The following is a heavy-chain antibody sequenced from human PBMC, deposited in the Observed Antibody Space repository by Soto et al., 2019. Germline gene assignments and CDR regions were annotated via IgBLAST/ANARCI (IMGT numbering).Heavy chain of an antibody. Sequence: GGSLRLSCAASGFICSSYDMSWVRQAPGKGLEWVSTILVDGRTFYVDSVKGRFTISRDSSQNTVYLQMNSLTAGDTALYYCAKATATGGGAFDICGQGTLVTVPS. CDR1: GFICSSYD. CDR3: AKATATGGGAFDI. J-gene: IGHJ3*02. D-gene: IGHD2-8*02. CDR2: ILVDGRT. V-gene: IGHV3-23*01.